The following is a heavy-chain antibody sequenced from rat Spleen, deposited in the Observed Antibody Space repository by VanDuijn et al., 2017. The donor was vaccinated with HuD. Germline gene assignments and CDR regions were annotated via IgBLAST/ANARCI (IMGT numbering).Heavy chain of an antibody. CDR3: ARHGNYGGYSELSWFAY. Sequence: VQLQESGPGLVKPSQSLSLTCSVAAYSITSSYRWSWIRQFPGNKLEWMGYINSPGSTNYNPSLKSRISITRDTSKNQFFLQVNSVTTEDTATYYCARHGNYGGYSELSWFAYWGQGTLVTVSS. V-gene: IGHV3-3*01. CDR2: INSPGST. CDR1: AYSITSSYR. D-gene: IGHD1-11*01. J-gene: IGHJ3*01.